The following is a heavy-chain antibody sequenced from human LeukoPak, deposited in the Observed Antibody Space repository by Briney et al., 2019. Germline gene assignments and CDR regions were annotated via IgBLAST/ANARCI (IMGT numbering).Heavy chain of an antibody. V-gene: IGHV3-7*05. J-gene: IGHJ4*02. D-gene: IGHD6-19*01. Sequence: PGGSLRLSCAASGFTFTNFEMNWVRQAPGKGLEWVDNINQGGSEKYYLNSVKGRFTISRDNAKNSLYLQMNSLRTDDTAIYYCVRDGSGYDYWGQGTLVTVSS. CDR1: GFTFTNFE. CDR3: VRDGSGYDY. CDR2: INQGGSEK.